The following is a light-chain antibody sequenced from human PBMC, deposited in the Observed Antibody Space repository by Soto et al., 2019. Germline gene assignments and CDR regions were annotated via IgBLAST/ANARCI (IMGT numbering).Light chain of an antibody. CDR2: GNS. CDR3: QSYDSSLSAYVV. V-gene: IGLV1-40*01. CDR1: SSNIGAGYD. Sequence: QSVLTQPPSVSGAPGRRVTMSCTGSSSNIGAGYDVHWYQQLPGTAPKLLIYGNSNRPSGVPDRFSGSKSGTSASLAITGLQAEDEADYYCQSYDSSLSAYVVFGGGTKLTVL. J-gene: IGLJ2*01.